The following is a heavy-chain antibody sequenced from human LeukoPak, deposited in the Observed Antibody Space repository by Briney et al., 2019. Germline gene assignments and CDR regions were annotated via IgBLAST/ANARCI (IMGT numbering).Heavy chain of an antibody. J-gene: IGHJ4*02. CDR2: ISYDGSNK. CDR3: AKDFGMFSN. Sequence: GGSLRLSCAASGFTFSSYGMHWVRQAPGKGLEWVAVISYDGSNKYYADSVKGRFTISRDSSKNTLYLQMNSLRAEDTAIYYCAKDFGMFSNWGQGTLVTVSS. D-gene: IGHD3-10*02. CDR1: GFTFSSYG. V-gene: IGHV3-30*18.